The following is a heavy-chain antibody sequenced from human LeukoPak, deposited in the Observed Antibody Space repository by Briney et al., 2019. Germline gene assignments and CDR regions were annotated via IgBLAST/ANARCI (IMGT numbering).Heavy chain of an antibody. Sequence: PGGSLRLSCAVSGFTLSSYWMSWVRQAPGKGLEWVANIKQDGSEKYYVDSVKGRFTISRDNAKNSLYLQMNSLRAEDTAVYYGARDGYYDSSGFWGQGTLVTVSS. CDR1: GFTLSSYW. J-gene: IGHJ4*02. CDR2: IKQDGSEK. D-gene: IGHD3-22*01. CDR3: ARDGYYDSSGF. V-gene: IGHV3-7*03.